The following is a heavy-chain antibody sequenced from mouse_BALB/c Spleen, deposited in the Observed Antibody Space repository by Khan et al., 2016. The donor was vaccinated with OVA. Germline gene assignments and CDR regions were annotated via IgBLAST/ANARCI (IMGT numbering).Heavy chain of an antibody. J-gene: IGHJ4*01. CDR1: GFNITHYY. CDR3: TTGWGYAMDY. Sequence: EVQLQESGADLVRSGPSVKLSCIASGFNITHYYLHWVKQRPEQGLVWFGWIDPDNGDTEYDPKFQGKATITADTSSNTAYLQLSSLTSEDTAVYYCTTGWGYAMDYWGQGTAVTISS. D-gene: IGHD4-1*01. CDR2: IDPDNGDT. V-gene: IGHV14-4*02.